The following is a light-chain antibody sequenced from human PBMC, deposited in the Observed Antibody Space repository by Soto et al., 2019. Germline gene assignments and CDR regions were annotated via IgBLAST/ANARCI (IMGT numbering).Light chain of an antibody. J-gene: IGKJ1*01. V-gene: IGKV3-20*01. CDR1: QSVSSSY. Sequence: EIVLTQSPGTLSLSPGERATLSCRASQSVSSSYLAWYQQKPGQAPRLLIYGASSRANGIPDRFSGSGSGTDFTVTISRLEPEDFAVYYCQQYGSRWTVGQGTKVEIK. CDR3: QQYGSRWT. CDR2: GAS.